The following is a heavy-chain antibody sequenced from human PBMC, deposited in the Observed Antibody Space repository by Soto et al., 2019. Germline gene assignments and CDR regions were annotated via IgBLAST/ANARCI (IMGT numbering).Heavy chain of an antibody. CDR3: ARDGYSSRIYYYYMDV. V-gene: IGHV3-21*01. CDR2: ISSSSSYI. Sequence: GGSLRLSCAASGFTFSSYSMNWVRQTPGKGLEWVSSISSSSSYIYYADSVKGRFTISRDNAKNSLYLQMNSLRAEDTAVYYCARDGYSSRIYYYYMDVWGKGTTVTVSS. D-gene: IGHD6-13*01. J-gene: IGHJ6*03. CDR1: GFTFSSYS.